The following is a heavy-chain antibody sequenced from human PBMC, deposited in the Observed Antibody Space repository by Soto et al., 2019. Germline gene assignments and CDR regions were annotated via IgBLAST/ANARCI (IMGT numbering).Heavy chain of an antibody. D-gene: IGHD3-10*01. CDR3: TRDTITMGLGTFAGWFDP. J-gene: IGHJ5*02. CDR2: IWNDGSQK. Sequence: QKQLVQSGGGVVQPGRSLRLSCSASGFTFSDYAMHWVRQAPGKGLEWVALIWNDGSQKYYAASVRGLFTIARDNSKNTVYLQMNTPTAEDTAMYYCTRDTITMGLGTFAGWFDPWGQGTLVTVS. V-gene: IGHV3-33*01. CDR1: GFTFSDYA.